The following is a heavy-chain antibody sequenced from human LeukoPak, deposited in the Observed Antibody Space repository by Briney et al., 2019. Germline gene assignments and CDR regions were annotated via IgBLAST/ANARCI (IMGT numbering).Heavy chain of an antibody. D-gene: IGHD2-2*01. CDR3: ARDSAIGYFDY. CDR1: AFIFSGHW. J-gene: IGHJ4*02. V-gene: IGHV3-53*01. Sequence: GGSLRLSCEGSAFIFSGHWMNWVRQTPGKGLEWVSVIYSGGSTYYADSVKGRFTISRDNSKNTLYLQMNSLRAEDTAVYYCARDSAIGYFDYWGQGTLVTVSS. CDR2: IYSGGST.